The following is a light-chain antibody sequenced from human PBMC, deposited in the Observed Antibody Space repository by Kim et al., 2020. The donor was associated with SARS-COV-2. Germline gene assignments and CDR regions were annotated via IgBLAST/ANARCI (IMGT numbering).Light chain of an antibody. J-gene: IGKJ1*01. CDR1: QSVNSSY. CDR2: CAS. V-gene: IGKV3-20*01. Sequence: EIVLTQSPGTLSLSPGERATLSCRASQSVNSSYLAWYQQKPGQAPRLLIYCASSRATGIPDRFSGSGSGTDFTLTISRLEPEDFAVYYCQQYGSSPTFGQGTKVDIK. CDR3: QQYGSSPT.